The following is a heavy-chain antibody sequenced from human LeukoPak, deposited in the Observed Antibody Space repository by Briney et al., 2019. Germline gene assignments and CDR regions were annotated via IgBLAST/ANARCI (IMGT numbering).Heavy chain of an antibody. J-gene: IGHJ3*02. CDR3: ARQDTAMVLDAFDI. CDR2: IYTSGST. CDR1: GGSISSYY. D-gene: IGHD5-18*01. V-gene: IGHV4-4*07. Sequence: PSETLSLTCTVSGGSISSYYRSWIRQPAGKGLEWIGRIYTSGSTNYNPSLKSRVTMSVDTSKNQFSLKLSSVTAADTAVYYCARQDTAMVLDAFDIWGQGTMVTVSS.